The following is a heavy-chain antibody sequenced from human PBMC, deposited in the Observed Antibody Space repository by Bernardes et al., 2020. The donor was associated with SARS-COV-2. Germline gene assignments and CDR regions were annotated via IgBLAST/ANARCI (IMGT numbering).Heavy chain of an antibody. J-gene: IGHJ4*02. CDR2: FYYSGST. CDR1: GGSISSSSYY. D-gene: IGHD1-26*01. V-gene: IGHV4-39*01. CDR3: AARLGPSSDLDY. Sequence: SESLSLTCTVSGGSISSSSYYWGWLRQPPGKGLEWIGGFYYSGSTYYNPSLKSRVTISVDTSKNQFSLKLSSLTAADTAVYYCAARLGPSSDLDYWGQGTLVTVSS.